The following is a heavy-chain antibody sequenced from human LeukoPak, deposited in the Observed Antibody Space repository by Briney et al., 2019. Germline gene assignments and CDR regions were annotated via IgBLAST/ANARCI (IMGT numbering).Heavy chain of an antibody. CDR1: GFTFSSYS. J-gene: IGHJ3*02. CDR3: ARERGHDAFDI. Sequence: GGSLRLSCAASGFTFSSYSMKWVRQAPGKGLEGVLSISSSSSYIYYADSVKGRFTISRDNAKNSLYLQMNSLRAEDTAVYYCARERGHDAFDIWGQGTMVTVSS. D-gene: IGHD3-10*01. CDR2: ISSSSSYI. V-gene: IGHV3-21*01.